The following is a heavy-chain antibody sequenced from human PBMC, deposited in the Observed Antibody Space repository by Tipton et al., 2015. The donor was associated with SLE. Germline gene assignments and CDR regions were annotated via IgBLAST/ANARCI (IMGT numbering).Heavy chain of an antibody. Sequence: SLRLSCAASGFTFSNYAMHWVRQAPGEGLEWVAVISYDGSDKYYADSVKGRFTISRDNSKNTLWLQMSSLRAEDTAVYYCATRQGSGWYQSFDYWGQGSLVTVSS. J-gene: IGHJ4*02. CDR3: ATRQGSGWYQSFDY. V-gene: IGHV3-30*04. CDR2: ISYDGSDK. D-gene: IGHD6-19*01. CDR1: GFTFSNYA.